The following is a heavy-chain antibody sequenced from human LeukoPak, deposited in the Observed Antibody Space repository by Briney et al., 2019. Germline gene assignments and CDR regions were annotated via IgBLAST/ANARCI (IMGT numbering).Heavy chain of an antibody. J-gene: IGHJ4*02. CDR3: AKEKAGYCSSTSCFDGYDY. Sequence: PGGSLRLSCAASGFTFSSYAMSWVRQAPGKGLEWVSAISGSGGSTYYADSVKGRFSISRDNSKNRLYLQLNSLRAEDTAVYYCAKEKAGYCSSTSCFDGYDYWGQGTLVTVSS. D-gene: IGHD2-2*01. CDR1: GFTFSSYA. CDR2: ISGSGGST. V-gene: IGHV3-23*01.